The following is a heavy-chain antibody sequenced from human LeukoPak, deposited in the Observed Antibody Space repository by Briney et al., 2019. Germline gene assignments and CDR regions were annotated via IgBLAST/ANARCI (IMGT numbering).Heavy chain of an antibody. CDR1: GFTFSYHW. D-gene: IGHD6-13*01. CDR3: AKDSYSKGDF. V-gene: IGHV3-7*01. J-gene: IGHJ4*02. CDR2: IKNDGAVK. Sequence: GGSLRLSCAASGFTFSYHWMTWVRQAPGKGLEWVANIKNDGAVKNYVDSVKGRFTISRDYAKNSLYLQMNSLRAEDTAVYYCAKDSYSKGDFWGQGLLVTVSS.